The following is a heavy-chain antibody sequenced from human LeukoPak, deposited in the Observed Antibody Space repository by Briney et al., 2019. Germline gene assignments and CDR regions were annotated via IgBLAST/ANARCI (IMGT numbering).Heavy chain of an antibody. CDR1: GYTFTSYG. CDR2: ISAYNGNT. CDR3: ARAYDILTEDAFDI. Sequence: ASVKVSCKASGYTFTSYGTSWVRQAPGQGLEWMGWISAYNGNTNYAQKLQGRVTMTTDTSTSTAYMELRSLRSDDTAVYYCARAYDILTEDAFDIWGQGTMVTVSS. V-gene: IGHV1-18*01. D-gene: IGHD3-9*01. J-gene: IGHJ3*02.